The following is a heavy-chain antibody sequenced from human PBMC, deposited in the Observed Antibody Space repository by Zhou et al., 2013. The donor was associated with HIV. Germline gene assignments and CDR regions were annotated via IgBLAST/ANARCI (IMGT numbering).Heavy chain of an antibody. Sequence: QVQLIQSGAEVKKPGASVKLSCKISGYTLADLSIHWVRQAPGKGLEWMGRFDDETSETVAPQKFQGRVSVTTDTSTNTAYMDXRRRRRVSYDRRTGPYLNLRGRRTARLRTVRRPSVGPGRGR. V-gene: IGHV1-24*01. CDR2: FDDETSET. J-gene: IGHJ2*01. CDR1: GYTLADLS. D-gene: IGHD3-16*01. CDR3: PYLNLRGRRTARLRTVRRPSVGPG.